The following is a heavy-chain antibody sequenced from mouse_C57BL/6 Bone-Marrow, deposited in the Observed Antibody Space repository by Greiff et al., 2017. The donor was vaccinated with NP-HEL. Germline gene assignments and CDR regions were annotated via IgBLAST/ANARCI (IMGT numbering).Heavy chain of an antibody. CDR2: IDPEDGDT. D-gene: IGHD3-2*02. CDR1: GFNIKDYY. Sequence: VQLQQSGAELVRPGASVKLSCTASGFNIKDYYMHWVKQRPEQGLEWIGRIDPEDGDTEYAPKFQGKATMTADTSSNTAYLQLSSLTSEDTAVYYCTTRQLRDYYAMDYWGQGTSVTVSS. CDR3: TTRQLRDYYAMDY. J-gene: IGHJ4*01. V-gene: IGHV14-1*01.